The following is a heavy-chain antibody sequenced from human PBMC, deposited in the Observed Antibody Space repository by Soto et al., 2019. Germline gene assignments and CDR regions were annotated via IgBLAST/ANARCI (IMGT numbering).Heavy chain of an antibody. V-gene: IGHV3-30*03. D-gene: IGHD2-15*01. CDR2: ISRDGGTK. CDR3: SGEVASGY. Sequence: QVQLVESGGGVVQPGRSLRLSCAVSGFTVSTYGMHWVRQAPGKGLEWVAVISRDGGTKYYADSVKGRFTISRDNSRNTLFLEMNSLRRDDMAFYYCSGEVASGYWGQGTLVTVSS. CDR1: GFTVSTYG. J-gene: IGHJ4*02.